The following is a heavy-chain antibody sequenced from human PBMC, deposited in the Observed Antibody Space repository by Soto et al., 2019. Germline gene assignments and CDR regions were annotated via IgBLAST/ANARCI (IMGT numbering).Heavy chain of an antibody. CDR2: INPKSGGT. J-gene: IGHJ6*02. CDR1: GYSFTDYH. V-gene: IGHV1-2*04. CDR3: ARGDSTDCSNGVCSFFYNHDMDV. D-gene: IGHD2-8*01. Sequence: GASVKVSCKASGYSFTDYHIHWVRQAPGQGLEWLGRINPKSGGTSTAQKFQGWVTMTTDTSISTASMELTRLTSDDTTIYYCARGDSTDCSNGVCSFFYNHDMDVWGQGTTVTVSS.